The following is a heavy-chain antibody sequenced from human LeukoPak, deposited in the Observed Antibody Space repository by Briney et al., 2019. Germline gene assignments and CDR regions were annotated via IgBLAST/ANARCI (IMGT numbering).Heavy chain of an antibody. Sequence: PGGSLRLSXAASGFTFNDYGMSWVRQAPGKGLEWVSGINWNGGSTGYADSVKGRFTISRDNAKNSLYLQMNSLRAEDTALYYCARESLLGYYMDVWGKGTTVTVSS. CDR1: GFTFNDYG. J-gene: IGHJ6*03. V-gene: IGHV3-20*04. CDR2: INWNGGST. CDR3: ARESLLGYYMDV. D-gene: IGHD1-26*01.